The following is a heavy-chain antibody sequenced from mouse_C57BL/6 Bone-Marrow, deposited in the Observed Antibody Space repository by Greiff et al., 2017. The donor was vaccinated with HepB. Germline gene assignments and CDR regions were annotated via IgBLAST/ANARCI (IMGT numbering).Heavy chain of an antibody. V-gene: IGHV1-53*01. CDR3: ARSATVVATKYYFDD. J-gene: IGHJ2*01. D-gene: IGHD1-1*01. CDR1: GYTFTSYW. CDR2: INPSNGGT. Sequence: QVHVKQPGTELVKPGASVKLSCKASGYTFTSYWMHWVKQRPGQGLEWIGNINPSNGGTNYNEKFKSKATLTVDKSSSTAYMQLSSLTSEDSAVYYCARSATVVATKYYFDDWGQGTTLTVSS.